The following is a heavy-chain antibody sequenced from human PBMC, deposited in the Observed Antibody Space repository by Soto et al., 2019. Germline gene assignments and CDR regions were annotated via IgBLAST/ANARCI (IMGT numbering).Heavy chain of an antibody. V-gene: IGHV4-39*01. J-gene: IGHJ6*02. D-gene: IGHD3-9*01. CDR1: GGSISSSSYY. CDR3: ARLYYDILTGFAGYGMDV. CDR2: IYYSGST. Sequence: SETLSLTCTVSGGSISSSSYYWGWIRQPPGKGLEWIGSIYYSGSTYYNPSLKSRVTISVDTSKNQFSLKLSSVTAADTAVYYCARLYYDILTGFAGYGMDVWGQGTTVTDSS.